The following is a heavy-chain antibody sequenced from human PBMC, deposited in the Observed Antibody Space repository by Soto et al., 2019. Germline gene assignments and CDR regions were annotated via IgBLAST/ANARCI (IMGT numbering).Heavy chain of an antibody. V-gene: IGHV3-33*01. J-gene: IGHJ4*02. D-gene: IGHD1-1*01. CDR2: IWFDGSNT. CDR3: ARDVSGGTTCRGYLVY. CDR1: GSIFTGYG. Sequence: QVHLVESGGGVAQPGRSLRLSCAASGSIFTGYGMHWVRQAPGKGLEWVAVIWFDGSNTYYADSVKGRFTISRDNSKNMLYLQMNSLRVEDTAVYYCARDVSGGTTCRGYLVYWVQGTLVTVSS.